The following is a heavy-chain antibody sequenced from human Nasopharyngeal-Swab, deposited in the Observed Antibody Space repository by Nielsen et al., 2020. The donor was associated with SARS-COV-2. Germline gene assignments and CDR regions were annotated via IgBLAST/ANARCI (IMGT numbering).Heavy chain of an antibody. V-gene: IGHV1-18*01. CDR3: ARGSTLIDY. D-gene: IGHD1-26*01. J-gene: IGHJ4*02. CDR1: GYTFTSYG. Sequence: ASVKVSCKASGYTFTSYGISWVRQAPGQGLEWMGWISGNIGTTNYAQNLQGRVTMTTDTSTSTAYMELRNLRSDDTAVYYCARGSTLIDYWGQVTLVTVSS. CDR2: ISGNIGTT.